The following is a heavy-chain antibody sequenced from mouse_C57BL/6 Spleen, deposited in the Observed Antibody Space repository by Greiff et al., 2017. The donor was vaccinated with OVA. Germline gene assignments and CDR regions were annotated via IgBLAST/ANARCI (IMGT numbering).Heavy chain of an antibody. CDR3: ARDPNWDVGYFDV. D-gene: IGHD4-1*02. Sequence: EVKLVESGPGLVKPSQSLSLTCSVTGYSITSGYYWNWIRQFPGNKLEWMGYISYDGSNNYNPSLKNRISITRDTSKNQFFLKLNSVTTEDTATYYCARDPNWDVGYFDVWGTGTTVTVSS. CDR2: ISYDGSN. J-gene: IGHJ1*03. V-gene: IGHV3-6*01. CDR1: GYSITSGYY.